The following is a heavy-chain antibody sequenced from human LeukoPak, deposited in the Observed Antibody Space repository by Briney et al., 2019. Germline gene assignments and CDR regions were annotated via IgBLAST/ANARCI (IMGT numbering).Heavy chain of an antibody. V-gene: IGHV4-34*01. CDR3: ARESIAAFDY. CDR2: INHSGST. J-gene: IGHJ4*02. Sequence: TSETLSLTCAVYGGSFSGYYWTWIRQPPGKGLEWIGEINHSGSTNYNPSLKSRVTISVDTSKNKFSLKLSSVTAADTGVYYCARESIAAFDYWGQGTLVTVSS. CDR1: GGSFSGYY. D-gene: IGHD6-6*01.